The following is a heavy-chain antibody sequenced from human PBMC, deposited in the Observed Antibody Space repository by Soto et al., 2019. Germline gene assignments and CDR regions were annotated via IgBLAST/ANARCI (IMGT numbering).Heavy chain of an antibody. CDR2: IIHSEST. D-gene: IGHD1-26*01. Sequence: PSETLSLTCAVYGGSFSAYYWSWVRQPPGKGLEWIGEIIHSESTKYNPALKSRVTISVDTSKNQFSLKLSSVTAADTAVYYCARQRPTAGRWEFANYDGMDVWGKGTPVTVSS. J-gene: IGHJ6*04. CDR1: GGSFSAYY. V-gene: IGHV4-34*12. CDR3: ARQRPTAGRWEFANYDGMDV.